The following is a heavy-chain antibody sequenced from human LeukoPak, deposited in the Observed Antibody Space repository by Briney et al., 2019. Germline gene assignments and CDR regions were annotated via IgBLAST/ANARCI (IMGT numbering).Heavy chain of an antibody. V-gene: IGHV1-18*01. D-gene: IGHD3-9*01. CDR3: ARNTIRYFDWLLSHKGDAFDI. J-gene: IGHJ3*02. Sequence: ASVKVSCKASGYTFTSYGISWVRQAPGQGLEWMGWISAYKGNTNYAQKLQGRVTMPTDTSTSTAYMELRSLRSDDTAVYYCARNTIRYFDWLLSHKGDAFDIWGQGTMVTVSS. CDR1: GYTFTSYG. CDR2: ISAYKGNT.